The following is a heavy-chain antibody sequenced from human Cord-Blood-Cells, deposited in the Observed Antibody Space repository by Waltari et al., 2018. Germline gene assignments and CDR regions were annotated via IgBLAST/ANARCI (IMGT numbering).Heavy chain of an antibody. CDR2: IIPIFGTA. CDR3: ARDRHFIVVVPAAILKGPYDAFDI. Sequence: KASGGTFSSHAISWVRQAPGQGLEWMGGIIPIFGTANYAQKFQGRVTITADESTSTAYMELSSLRSEDTAVYYCARDRHFIVVVPAAILKGPYDAFDIWGQGTMVTVSS. J-gene: IGHJ3*02. D-gene: IGHD2-2*02. V-gene: IGHV1-69*01. CDR1: GGTFSSHA.